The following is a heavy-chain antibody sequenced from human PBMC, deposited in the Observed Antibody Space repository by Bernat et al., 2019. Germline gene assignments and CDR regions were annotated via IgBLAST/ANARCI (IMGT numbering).Heavy chain of an antibody. Sequence: QVQLQQWGAGLLKPSETLSPTCAVYGGSFSGYYWSWIRQPPGKGLEWFGEINHSGSTNYNPSLKSRVTISVDTTTSQFSLKQSSVTATKTAVYYCARDISATVYDYIWGSYGRSRYDFDYWGQGTLVTVSS. J-gene: IGHJ4*02. CDR2: INHSGST. CDR1: GGSFSGYY. CDR3: ARDISATVYDYIWGSYGRSRYDFDY. D-gene: IGHD3-16*01. V-gene: IGHV4-34*01.